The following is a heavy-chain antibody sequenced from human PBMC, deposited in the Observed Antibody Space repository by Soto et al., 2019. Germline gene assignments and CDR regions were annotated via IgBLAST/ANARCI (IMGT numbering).Heavy chain of an antibody. CDR3: AREADSSGWYAVSGAFDI. V-gene: IGHV3-30-3*01. J-gene: IGHJ3*02. CDR2: ISYDGSNK. D-gene: IGHD6-19*01. CDR1: GFTFSSYA. Sequence: QVQLVESGGGVVQPGRSLRLSCAASGFTFSSYAMHWVRQAPGKGLEWVAVISYDGSNKYYADSVKGRFTISRDNSKNTLYLQMNSLRAEDTAVYYCAREADSSGWYAVSGAFDIWGQGTMVTVSS.